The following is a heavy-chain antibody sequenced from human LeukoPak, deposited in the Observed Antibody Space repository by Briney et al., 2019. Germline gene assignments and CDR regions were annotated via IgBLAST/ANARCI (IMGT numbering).Heavy chain of an antibody. V-gene: IGHV3-74*01. J-gene: IGHJ4*02. Sequence: GGSLTLSCAASGLTLSGQWMHWVRQAPGKGLVWVSGLNADGITTYYADSVRGRFTISRDTAKNTVYLQMNSLRAEDTAVYFCVDVDQFWGLGTLVAVSS. D-gene: IGHD3-16*01. CDR2: LNADGITT. CDR3: VDVDQF. CDR1: GLTLSGQW.